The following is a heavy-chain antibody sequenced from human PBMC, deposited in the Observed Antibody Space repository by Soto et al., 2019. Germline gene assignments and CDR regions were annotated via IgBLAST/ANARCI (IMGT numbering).Heavy chain of an antibody. D-gene: IGHD2-21*02. CDR2: VNPSGGHT. CDR1: GDNFTDYY. Sequence: QVQLVQSGAEVKKPGASGKDSCKAAGDNFTDYYIHWVRQAPGHGLEWMGTVNPSGGHTTYAQHFLGRMTMTRDTSTSTLYMELTSLTSEDTAVYYCARGGHVVVVTAALDYWGQGTLVTVSS. J-gene: IGHJ4*02. V-gene: IGHV1-46*01. CDR3: ARGGHVVVVTAALDY.